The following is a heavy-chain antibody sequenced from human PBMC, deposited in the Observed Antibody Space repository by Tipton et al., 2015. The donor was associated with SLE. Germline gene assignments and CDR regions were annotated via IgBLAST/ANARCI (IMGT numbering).Heavy chain of an antibody. CDR2: IYYSGST. V-gene: IGHV4-39*07. CDR1: GGSFSSGPYY. D-gene: IGHD2-15*01. CDR3: ARVVTVVATHYYDMDV. J-gene: IGHJ6*02. Sequence: TLSLTCTVSGGSFSSGPYYWGWVRQAPGKGLEWIGNIYYSGSTFYNPSLKSPVTISVDTSKNLFSLKLSSVTAADTAVYYCARVVTVVATHYYDMDVWGQGTTVTVSS.